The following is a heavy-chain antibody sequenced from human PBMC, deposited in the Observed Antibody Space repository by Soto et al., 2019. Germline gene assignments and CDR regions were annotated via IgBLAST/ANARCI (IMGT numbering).Heavy chain of an antibody. CDR1: GGSISSPNW. Sequence: SETLSLTCAVSGGSISSPNWWGWVRQPPGKGLEWIGETYHTGSTTYSPSLKSRGTISVEKSKNQFSLNLSSVTAADTAVYFCATRRDGSGSLDQWGPGTLVTVSS. CDR2: TYHTGST. D-gene: IGHD3-10*01. V-gene: IGHV4-4*02. J-gene: IGHJ4*02. CDR3: ATRRDGSGSLDQ.